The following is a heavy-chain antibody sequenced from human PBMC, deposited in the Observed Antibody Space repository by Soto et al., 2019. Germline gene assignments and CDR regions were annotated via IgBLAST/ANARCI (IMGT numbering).Heavy chain of an antibody. CDR3: ASRDPGTSVDY. Sequence: SETLSLTSAVSGGSFTSNNWWTWVRQPPGQGLEWIGEIYRTGSTNYNPSLKSRVTISLDKSENQFSLKVTSLTAADTAVYYCASRDPGTSVDYWGQGTLVTVSS. J-gene: IGHJ4*02. CDR1: GGSFTSNNW. D-gene: IGHD1-7*01. CDR2: IYRTGST. V-gene: IGHV4-4*02.